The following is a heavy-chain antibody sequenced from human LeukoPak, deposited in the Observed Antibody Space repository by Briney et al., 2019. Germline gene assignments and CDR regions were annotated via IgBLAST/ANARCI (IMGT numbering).Heavy chain of an antibody. Sequence: GRSLRLSCAASGFTFSSYAMHWVRQAPGKGLEWVAVISYDGSNKYYADSVKGRFTISRDNSKNTLYLQMNSLRAEDTAVYYCAHLPHYYDSSGYYYSSDRGQGTLVTVSS. D-gene: IGHD3-22*01. J-gene: IGHJ4*02. CDR2: ISYDGSNK. CDR1: GFTFSSYA. CDR3: AHLPHYYDSSGYYYSSD. V-gene: IGHV3-30*04.